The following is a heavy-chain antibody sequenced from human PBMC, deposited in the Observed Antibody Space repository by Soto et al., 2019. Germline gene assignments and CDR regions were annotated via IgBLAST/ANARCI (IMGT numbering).Heavy chain of an antibody. J-gene: IGHJ5*02. Sequence: GASVKVSCKASGGTFSSYAISWVRQAPGQGLEWMGGIIPIFGTANYAQKFQGRVTITADESTSTAYMELSSLRSEDTAVYYCARGRRIAAFLWFDPWGQGTLVTVSS. CDR2: IIPIFGTA. D-gene: IGHD6-6*01. CDR3: ARGRRIAAFLWFDP. V-gene: IGHV1-69*13. CDR1: GGTFSSYA.